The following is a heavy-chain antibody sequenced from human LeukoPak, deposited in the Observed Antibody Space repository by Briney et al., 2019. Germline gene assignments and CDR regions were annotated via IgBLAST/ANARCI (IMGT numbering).Heavy chain of an antibody. CDR2: INHSGST. D-gene: IGHD2-21*01. J-gene: IGHJ4*02. Sequence: SETLSLTCAVYGGSFSGYYWSWIRQPPGKGLEWIGEINHSGSTNYNPSLKSRVTTSVDTSKNQFSLKLSSVTAADTAVYYCARMVGIVDYWGQGTLVTVSS. CDR3: ARMVGIVDY. V-gene: IGHV4-34*01. CDR1: GGSFSGYY.